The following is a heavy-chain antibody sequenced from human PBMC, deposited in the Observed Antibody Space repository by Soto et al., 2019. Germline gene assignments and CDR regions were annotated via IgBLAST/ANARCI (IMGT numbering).Heavy chain of an antibody. Sequence: SETLSLTCAVYGGSFSGYYWSWIRQPPGKGLEWIGEINHSGSTNYNPSLKSRVTISVDTSKNQFSLKLSSVTAADTAVYYCARAYCSSTSCYPLPYYYYYGMDVWGQGTTVTV. CDR3: ARAYCSSTSCYPLPYYYYYGMDV. CDR2: INHSGST. D-gene: IGHD2-2*01. V-gene: IGHV4-34*01. CDR1: GGSFSGYY. J-gene: IGHJ6*02.